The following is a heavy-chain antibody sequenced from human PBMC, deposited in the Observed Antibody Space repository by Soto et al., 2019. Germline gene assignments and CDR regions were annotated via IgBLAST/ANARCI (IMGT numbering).Heavy chain of an antibody. V-gene: IGHV3-23*01. CDR3: AKGSALYYYDQ. J-gene: IGHJ4*02. CDR1: GFTFSNYA. Sequence: PGGSLRLSCAASGFTFSNYAMSWVRQAPGKGLEWVSSITNSGGSTFYTDSVKGRFAISRDNSKNTLYLQMNSLRDDDTAVYHCAKGSALYYYDQWGQGTLVTVSS. CDR2: ITNSGGST.